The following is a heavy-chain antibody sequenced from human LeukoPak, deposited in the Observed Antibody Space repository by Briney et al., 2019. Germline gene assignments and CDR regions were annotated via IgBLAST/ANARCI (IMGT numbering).Heavy chain of an antibody. CDR3: AKRVPGWYYCDS. CDR1: GFTFSSYA. Sequence: GGSLRLSCAASGFTFSSYAMSWVRQAPGEGLEWVSAITGGGGGTYYADSVKGRFTISRDNSKNTLYPQMNSLSAEDTAVYYCAKRVPGWYYCDSWGQGTVVTVSS. V-gene: IGHV3-23*01. D-gene: IGHD6-19*01. CDR2: ITGGGGGT. J-gene: IGHJ4*02.